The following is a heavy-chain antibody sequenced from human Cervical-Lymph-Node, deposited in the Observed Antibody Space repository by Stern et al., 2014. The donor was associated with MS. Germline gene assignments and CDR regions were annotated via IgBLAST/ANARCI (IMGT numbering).Heavy chain of an antibody. J-gene: IGHJ4*02. CDR2: INAGKGHP. Sequence: QVQLVQSGAEVKKPGASVKVSCKASGYTFTSYAMHWVRQAPGQRLEWMGWINAGKGHPTYSKKLQGRVIIIRDTYSSTAYMELSSLRSEDTAVYYCARERYGDYGDFDYWGQGTLVTVSS. CDR1: GYTFTSYA. D-gene: IGHD4-17*01. V-gene: IGHV1-3*01. CDR3: ARERYGDYGDFDY.